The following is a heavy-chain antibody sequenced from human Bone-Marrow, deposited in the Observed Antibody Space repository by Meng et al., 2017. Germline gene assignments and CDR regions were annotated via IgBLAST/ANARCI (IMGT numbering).Heavy chain of an antibody. CDR3: AGKTYSSGWGEYFQH. CDR1: GGTFSGYA. CDR2: IIPIFGTA. Sequence: QVRLGQPGDEVKKPGSAVKVSCKASGGTFSGYAISWVRQAPGQGLEWMGGIIPIFGTANYAQKFQGRVTITTDESTSTAYMELSSLRSEDTAVYYCAGKTYSSGWGEYFQHWGQGTLVTVSS. V-gene: IGHV1-69*05. D-gene: IGHD6-19*01. J-gene: IGHJ1*01.